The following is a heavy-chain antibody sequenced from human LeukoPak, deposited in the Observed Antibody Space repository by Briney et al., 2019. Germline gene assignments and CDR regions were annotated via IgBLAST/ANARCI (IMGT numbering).Heavy chain of an antibody. J-gene: IGHJ6*03. CDR2: INSDGSST. CDR1: GFTFSSYW. Sequence: QPGGSLRLSCAASGFTFSSYWMHWVRQAPGKGLVWVSRINSDGSSTSYADSVKGRFTISRDNAKNTLYLQMNSLRAEDTAVYYCARGDVLESYYYYYYYMDVWGKGTTVTVSS. CDR3: ARGDVLESYYYYYYYMDV. V-gene: IGHV3-74*01. D-gene: IGHD2-8*01.